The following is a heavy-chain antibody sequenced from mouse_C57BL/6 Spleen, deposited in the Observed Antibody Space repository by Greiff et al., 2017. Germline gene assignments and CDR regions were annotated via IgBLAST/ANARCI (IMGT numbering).Heavy chain of an antibody. V-gene: IGHV5-4*03. CDR3: ARGLRRGDYAMDY. J-gene: IGHJ4*01. CDR1: GFTFSSYA. D-gene: IGHD2-12*01. CDR2: ISDGGSYT. Sequence: EVMLVESGGGLVKPGGSLKLSCAASGFTFSSYAMSWVRQTPEKRLEWVATISDGGSYTYYPDNVKGRFTISRDNAKNNLYLQMSHLKSEDTAMYYCARGLRRGDYAMDYWGQGTSVTVSS.